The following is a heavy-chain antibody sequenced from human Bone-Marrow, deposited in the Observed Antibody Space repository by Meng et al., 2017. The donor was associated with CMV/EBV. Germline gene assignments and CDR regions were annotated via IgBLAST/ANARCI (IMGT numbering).Heavy chain of an antibody. CDR2: INHSGST. CDR1: GGSFSGYY. J-gene: IGHJ6*02. V-gene: IGHV4-34*01. Sequence: SETLSLTCAVYGGSFSGYYLSWIRQLPGKGLEWIGEINHSGSTNYNPSLNSRVTISVDTSKNQFSLKLSSVIAADTAVYYCARRIVVVPAAQPYYYYGMDVWGQGTTVTGSS. D-gene: IGHD2-2*01. CDR3: ARRIVVVPAAQPYYYYGMDV.